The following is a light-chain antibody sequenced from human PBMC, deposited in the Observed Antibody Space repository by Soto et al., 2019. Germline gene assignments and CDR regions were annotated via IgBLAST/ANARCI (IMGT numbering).Light chain of an antibody. CDR1: QSVLYSSNNKNY. J-gene: IGKJ3*01. Sequence: DIVMTQSPDSLAVSLGERATINCKSSQSVLYSSNNKNYLAWYQQKPGQPPKLLIYWVSTRESGVPDRFSGSGSGTDFTLTISSLQAEDAAVYYCQQYYSTPPTFGPGTKVDVK. CDR3: QQYYSTPPT. V-gene: IGKV4-1*01. CDR2: WVS.